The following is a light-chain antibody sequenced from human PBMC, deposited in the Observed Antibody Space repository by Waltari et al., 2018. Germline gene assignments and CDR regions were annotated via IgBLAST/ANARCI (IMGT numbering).Light chain of an antibody. Sequence: EIVMKHSPATLSVFPGERPTLSCRASQSIRSNLAWYQHKPGQAPRLLIYGASTRATGIPARFSGSGSGTEFTLTISSLQSEDFAVYFCQQYDNWLGTFGQGTKVEIK. J-gene: IGKJ1*01. CDR1: QSIRSN. CDR3: QQYDNWLGT. V-gene: IGKV3-15*01. CDR2: GAS.